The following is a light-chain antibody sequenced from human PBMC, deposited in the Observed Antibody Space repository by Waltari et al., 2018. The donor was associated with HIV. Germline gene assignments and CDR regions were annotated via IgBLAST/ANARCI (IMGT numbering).Light chain of an antibody. CDR3: ATWDDSLSVVV. J-gene: IGLJ2*01. V-gene: IGLV1-47*01. CDR1: SSNIGSHY. CDR2: RNN. Sequence: QSVLTQPPSASGTPGQRVTISCSGSSSNIGSHYVYCYQQLPGTAPKLLIDRNNQRPSGVPDRFSGSKSGTSASLAISGLRSEDEADYYCATWDDSLSVVVFGGGTKLTVL.